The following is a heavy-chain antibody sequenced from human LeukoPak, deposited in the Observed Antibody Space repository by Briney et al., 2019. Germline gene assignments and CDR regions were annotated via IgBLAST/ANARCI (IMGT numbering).Heavy chain of an antibody. CDR1: GGTFSSYA. J-gene: IGHJ2*01. CDR2: IIPIFGTA. Sequence: SVKVSCKASGGTFSSYAISWVRQAPGQGLEWMGGIIPIFGTANYAQKLQGRVTITTDESTSTAYMELSSLRSEDTAVYYCARFHSGPSGWYVLWYFDLWGRGTLVTVSS. CDR3: ARFHSGPSGWYVLWYFDL. D-gene: IGHD6-19*01. V-gene: IGHV1-69*05.